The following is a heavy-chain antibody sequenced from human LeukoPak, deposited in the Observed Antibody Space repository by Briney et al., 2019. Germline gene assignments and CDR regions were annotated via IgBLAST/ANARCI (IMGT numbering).Heavy chain of an antibody. J-gene: IGHJ4*02. Sequence: PSETLSLTCTVPGGSINSRNHYWGWIRQPPGKGLEWIGNIYYSGSINYNPSLKSRLTISIDTSRNQFSLKLSSVTATDTAVYYCARLLAYYYDSSGPFFDYWGQGTLVTVSS. CDR1: GGSINSRNHY. D-gene: IGHD3-22*01. CDR2: IYYSGSI. V-gene: IGHV4-39*01. CDR3: ARLLAYYYDSSGPFFDY.